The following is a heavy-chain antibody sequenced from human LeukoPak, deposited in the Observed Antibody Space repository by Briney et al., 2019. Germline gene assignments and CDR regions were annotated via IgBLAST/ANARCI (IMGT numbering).Heavy chain of an antibody. Sequence: SETLSLTCTVSGGSFSSSSGYYWGWIRQPPGKGLEWIGSINYSGTTYYNPSLRSPVTISVDTSKKQFSLRLSSVTAADTAVYYCARRGPTSGRGDAFGYWGQGTLVTVSS. CDR2: INYSGTT. D-gene: IGHD6-19*01. CDR1: GGSFSSSSGYY. J-gene: IGHJ4*02. CDR3: ARRGPTSGRGDAFGY. V-gene: IGHV4-39*01.